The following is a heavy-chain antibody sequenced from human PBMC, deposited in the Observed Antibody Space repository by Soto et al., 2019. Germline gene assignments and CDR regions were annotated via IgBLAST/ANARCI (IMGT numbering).Heavy chain of an antibody. CDR1: GFIFNTHG. CDR3: TTEGGDCFGGRCSSDK. CDR2: IRHDGGEK. J-gene: IGHJ4*02. Sequence: QVQLVESGGGVVQPGTSLRLSCVTSGFIFNTHGMHWVRQAPGKGLEWVAVIRHDGGEKYYADSVKGRFTISRDESKNARHLEMNSLRAEDTAVYCCTTEGGDCFGGRCSSDKWVPGTRVTVFS. V-gene: IGHV3-33*01. D-gene: IGHD2-15*01.